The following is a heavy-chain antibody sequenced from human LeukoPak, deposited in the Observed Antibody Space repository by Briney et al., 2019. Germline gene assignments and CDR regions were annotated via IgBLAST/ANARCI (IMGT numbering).Heavy chain of an antibody. V-gene: IGHV3-30*04. Sequence: GGSLRLSCAASGFTFSTYAMHWVRQAPGKGLEWVAVISYDGSNKSYADSVKGRFTISRDSSKNTLYLQMNSLRAEDTAVYYCASEGDYWGQGTLVTVSS. J-gene: IGHJ4*02. CDR1: GFTFSTYA. CDR3: ASEGDY. CDR2: ISYDGSNK.